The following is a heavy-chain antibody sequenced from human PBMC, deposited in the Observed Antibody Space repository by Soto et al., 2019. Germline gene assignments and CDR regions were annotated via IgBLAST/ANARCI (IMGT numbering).Heavy chain of an antibody. CDR1: GGSISSYY. J-gene: IGHJ4*02. CDR3: TRASASSMLRGVVIN. D-gene: IGHD3-10*01. V-gene: IGHV4-59*12. CDR2: MYHSGDS. Sequence: SETLSLTCTVSGGSISSYYWSWIRQPPGKGLEWIGEMYHSGDSNFNPSLKSRVTISVDKSKNQFSMQMASVTAADTALYYCTRASASSMLRGVVINWGRGTQVTVSS.